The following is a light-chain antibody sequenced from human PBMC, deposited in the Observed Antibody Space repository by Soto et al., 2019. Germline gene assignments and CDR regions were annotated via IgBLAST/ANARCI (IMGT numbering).Light chain of an antibody. CDR1: QSVSSY. Sequence: EIVLTQSPATLSLSPGERATLSCRARQSVSSYLAWYQQKPGQAPRLLIYDASNRATGIPVRFSGSGSGTDFTLTISSLEPEDFAVYYCQQRSNWPPKYTFGQGTKLEIK. CDR3: QQRSNWPPKYT. J-gene: IGKJ2*01. CDR2: DAS. V-gene: IGKV3-11*01.